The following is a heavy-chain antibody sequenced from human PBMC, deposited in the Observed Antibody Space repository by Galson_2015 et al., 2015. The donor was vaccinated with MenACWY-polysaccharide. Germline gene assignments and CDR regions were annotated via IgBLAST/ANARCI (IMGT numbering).Heavy chain of an antibody. Sequence: SLRLSCAASGFTSTSYAMSWVRQAPGKGLEWVSAIRSSGTNTYYADSVKGRFTIPRDNSKNTLYLQMNSLRAEDTAVYYCAKDSTDFWSVAGRFDHWGQGTLVTVSS. CDR2: IRSSGTNT. D-gene: IGHD3-3*01. CDR3: AKDSTDFWSVAGRFDH. V-gene: IGHV3-23*01. CDR1: GFTSTSYA. J-gene: IGHJ5*02.